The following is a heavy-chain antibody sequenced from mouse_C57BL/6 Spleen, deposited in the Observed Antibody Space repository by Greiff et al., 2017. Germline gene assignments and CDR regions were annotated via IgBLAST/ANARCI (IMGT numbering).Heavy chain of an antibody. D-gene: IGHD2-4*01. V-gene: IGHV1-80*01. CDR2: IYPGDGDT. CDR3: ARRGIYDYDYYARDY. J-gene: IGHJ4*01. Sequence: VQRVESGAELVKPGASVKISCKASGYAFSSYWMNWVKQRPGKGLEWIGQIYPGDGDTNYNGKFKGKATLTADKSSSTAYMQLSSLTSEDSAVYFCARRGIYDYDYYARDYWGQGTSVTVSS. CDR1: GYAFSSYW.